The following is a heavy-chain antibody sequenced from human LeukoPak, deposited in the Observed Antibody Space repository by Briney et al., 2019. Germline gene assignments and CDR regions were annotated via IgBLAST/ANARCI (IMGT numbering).Heavy chain of an antibody. V-gene: IGHV3-7*01. J-gene: IGHJ4*02. CDR2: IKQDGSEK. Sequence: TGGSLRLSCAASGFTFSSYWMSWVRQAPGKGLEWVANIKQDGSEKYYVDSVKGRFTISRDNAENSLYLQMNSLRAEDTAVYYCARDLYRIVVVPHYFDYWGQGTLVTVSS. D-gene: IGHD3-22*01. CDR1: GFTFSSYW. CDR3: ARDLYRIVVVPHYFDY.